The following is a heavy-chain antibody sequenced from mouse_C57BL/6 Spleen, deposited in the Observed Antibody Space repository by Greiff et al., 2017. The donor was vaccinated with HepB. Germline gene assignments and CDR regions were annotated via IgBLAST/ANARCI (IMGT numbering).Heavy chain of an antibody. V-gene: IGHV10-3*01. Sequence: EVKLVESGGGLVQPKGSLKLSCAASGFTFNTYAMHWVRQAPGKGLEWVARIRSKSSNYATYYADSVKDRFTISRDDSQSMLYLQMNNLKTEDTAMYYCVRGGGQLRPYFDYGGQGATLTVSS. CDR2: IRSKSSNYAT. CDR1: GFTFNTYA. D-gene: IGHD3-2*02. J-gene: IGHJ2*01. CDR3: VRGGGQLRPYFDY.